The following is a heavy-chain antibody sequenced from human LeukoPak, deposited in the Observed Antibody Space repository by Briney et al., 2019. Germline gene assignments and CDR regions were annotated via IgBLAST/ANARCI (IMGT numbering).Heavy chain of an antibody. V-gene: IGHV1-18*01. J-gene: IGHJ4*02. Sequence: GASVKVSCKASGYTFTSYGISWVRQAPGQGLEWMGWISGYDGNTNFAQKLQGRVSMTTDTSTYTSDMELRSLRSDDTAVYYCARSLGDSSGYYPLPFDYWGQGTLVIVSS. D-gene: IGHD3-22*01. CDR1: GYTFTSYG. CDR2: ISGYDGNT. CDR3: ARSLGDSSGYYPLPFDY.